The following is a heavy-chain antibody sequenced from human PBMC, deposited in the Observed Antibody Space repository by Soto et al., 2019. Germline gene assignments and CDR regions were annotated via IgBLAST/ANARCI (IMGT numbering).Heavy chain of an antibody. J-gene: IGHJ6*02. V-gene: IGHV4-39*01. CDR3: ARHPTASTHGMDV. Sequence: QLQLQESGPGLVKASETLSLTCSVSGGSSSSNIYYWGWIRQPPGKCLEWIGSIYYSGRTYYNASLTSPTPMSVDTSNNQFTLKLRSLTAADTAVYYCARHPTASTHGMDVWGQGTPVTVSS. D-gene: IGHD6-6*01. CDR1: GGSSSSNIYY. CDR2: IYYSGRT.